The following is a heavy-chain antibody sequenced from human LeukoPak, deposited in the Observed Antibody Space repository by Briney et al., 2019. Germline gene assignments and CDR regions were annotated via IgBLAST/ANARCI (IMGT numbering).Heavy chain of an antibody. CDR3: ARAPVLTGAIPNYYYGMDV. CDR1: GFTLSTYW. CDR2: INSDGTTT. D-gene: IGHD3-9*01. Sequence: HAGGSLRLSCAASGFTLSTYWMHWVRQPPGKGLVWVSTINSDGTTTTYTGSVKGRFTISRDNSKNTLYLQMNSLRAEDTAVYYCARAPVLTGAIPNYYYGMDVWGQGTTVTVSS. V-gene: IGHV3-74*01. J-gene: IGHJ6*02.